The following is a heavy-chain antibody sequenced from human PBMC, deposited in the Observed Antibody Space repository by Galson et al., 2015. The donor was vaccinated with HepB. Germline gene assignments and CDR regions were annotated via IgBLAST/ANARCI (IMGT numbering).Heavy chain of an antibody. CDR1: GDSVSSNSAA. V-gene: IGHV6-1*01. CDR2: TYYRSKWYS. Sequence: CAISGDSVSSNSAAWNWIRQSPSRGLKWLGRTYYRSKWYSDYAVSVKSRITINPDTSKNQFSLQLNSVTPEDTAVYYCARAHRTTGDSSGWYGYNWFDPWGQGTLVTVSS. CDR3: ARAHRTTGDSSGWYGYNWFDP. D-gene: IGHD6-19*01. J-gene: IGHJ5*02.